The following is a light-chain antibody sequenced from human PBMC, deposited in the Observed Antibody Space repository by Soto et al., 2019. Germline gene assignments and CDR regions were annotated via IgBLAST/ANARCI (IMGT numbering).Light chain of an antibody. CDR2: LNSDGSH. CDR3: QTWDTGIRV. J-gene: IGLJ2*01. Sequence: QSVLTQSPSASASLGASVKLTCTLSSGHSSYAIAWHQQQPEKGPRYLMILNSDGSHSKGDGIPDRFSGSSSGAERYLTISSLQSEDEADYSCQTWDTGIRVFGGGTKLTVL. CDR1: SGHSSYA. V-gene: IGLV4-69*01.